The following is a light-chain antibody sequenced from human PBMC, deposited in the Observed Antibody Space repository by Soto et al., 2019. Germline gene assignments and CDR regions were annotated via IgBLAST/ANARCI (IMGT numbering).Light chain of an antibody. J-gene: IGLJ1*01. CDR2: LNSDGSH. V-gene: IGLV4-69*01. CDR1: SGHSSYA. CDR3: QTWGTGIHYV. Sequence: QPVLTQSPSASASLGASVKLTCTLSSGHSSYAIAWHQQQPEKGPRYLMKLNSDGSHSKGDGIPDRFSGSSSGAERYLTISSLQSEDEADYYCQTWGTGIHYVFGTGTNVTVL.